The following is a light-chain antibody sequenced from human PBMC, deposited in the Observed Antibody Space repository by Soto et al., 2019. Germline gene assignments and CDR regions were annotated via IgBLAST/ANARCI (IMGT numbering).Light chain of an antibody. Sequence: DVQMTQSPSPLSASVGDRVTITCRASQDINSWLAWYQQKPEKAPKSLIHAASSLQTGVPSRFSGSGSGTDFTLTISSLQPEDSATYYCQQYNIYPLTFGGGTKVEIK. V-gene: IGKV1D-16*01. CDR3: QQYNIYPLT. J-gene: IGKJ4*01. CDR2: AAS. CDR1: QDINSW.